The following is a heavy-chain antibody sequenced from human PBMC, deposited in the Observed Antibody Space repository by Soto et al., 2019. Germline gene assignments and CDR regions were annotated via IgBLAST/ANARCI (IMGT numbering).Heavy chain of an antibody. J-gene: IGHJ4*02. D-gene: IGHD2-15*01. CDR3: ARTYCSGGSCHFDY. CDR2: IYYSGST. V-gene: IGHV4-61*01. CDR1: GGSVSSGSYY. Sequence: PSETLSLTCTVSGGSVSSGSYYWSWIRQPPGKGLEWIGYIYYSGSTNYNPSLKSRVTISVDTSKNKFSLKLSSVTAADTAVYYCARTYCSGGSCHFDYWGQGTLVTVSS.